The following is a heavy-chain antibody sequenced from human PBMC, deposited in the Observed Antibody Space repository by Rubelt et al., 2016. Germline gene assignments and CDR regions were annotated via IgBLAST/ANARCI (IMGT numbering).Heavy chain of an antibody. Sequence: QVRLQQWGAGLVKSSETLSLTCGVSGESFNDYFWSWIRQPPGGGLEWIGDISHRGFTKYSPSLEGRVTMSIDTSKNQFSLKLACGTATEAAIYYCARGRLIVGASGTRRRNWFDPWGQGMKVTVSS. CDR1: GESFNDYF. D-gene: IGHD1-26*01. CDR2: ISHRGFT. CDR3: ARGRLIVGASGTRRRNWFDP. V-gene: IGHV4-34*01. J-gene: IGHJ5*02.